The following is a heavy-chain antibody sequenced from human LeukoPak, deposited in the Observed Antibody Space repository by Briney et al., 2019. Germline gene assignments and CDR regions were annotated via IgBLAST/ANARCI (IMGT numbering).Heavy chain of an antibody. CDR1: GFTFSSYG. CDR2: ISYDGSNK. V-gene: IGHV3-30*03. D-gene: IGHD6-19*01. CDR3: ARNGYSSGWRIFPFDY. J-gene: IGHJ4*02. Sequence: PGGSLRLSCAASGFTFSSYGVHWVRQAPGKGLEWVAVISYDGSNKYYADSVKGRFTISRDNAKNSLYLQMNSLRAEDTAVYYCARNGYSSGWRIFPFDYWGQGTLVTVSS.